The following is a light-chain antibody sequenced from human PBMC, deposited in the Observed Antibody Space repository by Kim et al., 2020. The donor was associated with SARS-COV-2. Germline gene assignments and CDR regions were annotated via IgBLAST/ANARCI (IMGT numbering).Light chain of an antibody. J-gene: IGLJ3*02. CDR1: SGSIASNY. CDR2: EDN. CDR3: QSYDSSAWV. Sequence: GKTVTFSCTRSSGSIASNYVQWYQQRPGSSPTTVIYEDNQRPSGVPDRFSGSIDSSSNSASLTISGLKTEDEADYYCQSYDSSAWVFGGGTQLTVL. V-gene: IGLV6-57*01.